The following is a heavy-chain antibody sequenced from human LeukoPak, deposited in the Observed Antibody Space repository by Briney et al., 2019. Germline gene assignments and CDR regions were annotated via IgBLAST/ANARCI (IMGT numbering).Heavy chain of an antibody. Sequence: PGGSLRLSCAASGFTFSRYWMHWVRHAPGKGLVWVLRINSDGSSTIYADSVKGRFTISRDNAKNTLYLQMNSLRAEDTAVYYGARECLGVVGDGAFDIWGQGTMVTVSS. CDR2: INSDGSST. CDR3: ARECLGVVGDGAFDI. CDR1: GFTFSRYW. D-gene: IGHD3-22*01. J-gene: IGHJ3*02. V-gene: IGHV3-74*01.